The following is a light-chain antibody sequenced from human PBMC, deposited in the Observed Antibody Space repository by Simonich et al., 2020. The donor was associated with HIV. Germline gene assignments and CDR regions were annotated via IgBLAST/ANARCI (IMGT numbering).Light chain of an antibody. CDR2: AAS. V-gene: IGKV1-39*01. Sequence: DIQMTQSPSSLSASVGDRVTITCRASQSISRYLNWYQQKPGKAPKLLIYAASSLESGVPSRFSGSGSGTDFTLTISRLQPEDFAIYYCQQFNSYPVTFGPGTKVDIK. CDR3: QQFNSYPVT. CDR1: QSISRY. J-gene: IGKJ3*01.